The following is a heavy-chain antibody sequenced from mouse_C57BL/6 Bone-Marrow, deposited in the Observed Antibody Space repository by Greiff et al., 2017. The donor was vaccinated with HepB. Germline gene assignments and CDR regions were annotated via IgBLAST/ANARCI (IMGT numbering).Heavy chain of an antibody. CDR2: ISYDGSN. Sequence: EESGPGLVKPSQSLSLTCSVTGYSITSGYYWNWIRQFPGNKLEWMGYISYDGSNNYNPSLKNRISITRDTSKNQFFLKLNSVTTEDTATYYCARWDYGLYWYFDVWGTGTTVTVSS. CDR1: GYSITSGYY. J-gene: IGHJ1*03. D-gene: IGHD1-1*01. CDR3: ARWDYGLYWYFDV. V-gene: IGHV3-6*01.